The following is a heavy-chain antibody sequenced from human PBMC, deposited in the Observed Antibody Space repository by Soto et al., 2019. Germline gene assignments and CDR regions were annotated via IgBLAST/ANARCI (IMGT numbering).Heavy chain of an antibody. CDR2: ISHSGIT. CDR3: ARVRYDRSGFDH. J-gene: IGHJ4*02. D-gene: IGHD3-22*01. V-gene: IGHV4-4*02. Sequence: QVQLQESGPGLVRPSGALSVTCAVSGDSISRSHWWRWVRQSPGKGLEWIGEISHSGITNYNPSLKSRVTISGDKSKNQLSLKLTSVTAADTAVYYCARVRYDRSGFDHWCQGTLVSVSS. CDR1: GDSISRSHW.